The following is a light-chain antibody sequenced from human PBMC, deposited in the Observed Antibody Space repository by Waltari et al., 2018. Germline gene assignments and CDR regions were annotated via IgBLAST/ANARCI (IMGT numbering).Light chain of an antibody. CDR3: SSYTSSSLGV. Sequence: QSALTQPASVSGSPGQSITIPCPGTSSDVGGYNYVSWYQQHPGKAPKLMIYAVTNRPSGVSNRFSGSKSGNTASLTISGLQAEDEADYYCSSYTSSSLGVFGTGTKVTVL. J-gene: IGLJ1*01. CDR2: AVT. V-gene: IGLV2-14*01. CDR1: SSDVGGYNY.